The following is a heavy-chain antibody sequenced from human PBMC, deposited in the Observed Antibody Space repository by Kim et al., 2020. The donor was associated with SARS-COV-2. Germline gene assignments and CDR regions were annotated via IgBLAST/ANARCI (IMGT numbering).Heavy chain of an antibody. CDR1: GFTFDDYA. CDR3: AKRDSGCSRHFDY. D-gene: IGHD1-26*01. V-gene: IGHV3-9*01. J-gene: IGHJ4*02. Sequence: GGSLRLSCAASGFTFDDYAMHWVRQAPGKGLEWVSGISWNSDTIGYADTLKGRFTISRDNAKNSLYLQRNSLRLEDTALYYCAKRDSGCSRHFDYWGQGTLVTVSS. CDR2: ISWNSDTI.